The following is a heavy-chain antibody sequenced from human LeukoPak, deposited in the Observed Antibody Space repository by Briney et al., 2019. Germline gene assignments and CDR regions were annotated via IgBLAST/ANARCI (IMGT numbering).Heavy chain of an antibody. J-gene: IGHJ4*02. D-gene: IGHD2-2*01. V-gene: IGHV1-69*06. CDR3: ASGRTDTVVVPATLRNYYFDY. Sequence: ASVKVSCKASGGTFSIYDIFWVRQAPGQGLEWMGGIIPIFGTAKYAQKFQGRVTITADKSTSTAYMEVSSLRSEDTAVYYCASGRTDTVVVPATLRNYYFDYWGQGTLVTVSS. CDR1: GGTFSIYD. CDR2: IIPIFGTA.